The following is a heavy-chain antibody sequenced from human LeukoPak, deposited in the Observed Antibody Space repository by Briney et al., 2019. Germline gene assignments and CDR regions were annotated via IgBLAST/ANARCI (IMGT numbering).Heavy chain of an antibody. V-gene: IGHV3-21*01. CDR3: ARGSEIDVDTVMVLDY. CDR1: GFTFSIYT. CDR2: ISSSSSNI. D-gene: IGHD5-18*01. J-gene: IGHJ4*02. Sequence: PGGSLRLSCAASGFTFSIYTMNWVRQAPGKGLEWVSSISSSSSNIYYADSVKGRFTISRDNAKSSLYLQMNSLRVEDTAVYYCARGSEIDVDTVMVLDYWGQGNLVTVSS.